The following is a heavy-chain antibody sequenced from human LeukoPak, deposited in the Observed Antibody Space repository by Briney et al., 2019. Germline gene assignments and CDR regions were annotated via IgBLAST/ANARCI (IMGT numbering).Heavy chain of an antibody. CDR2: IYTSGST. Sequence: SETLSLTCTVSGGSISSYYWSWIRQPAGKGLEWIGRIYTSGSTNYNPSLKSRVTMSVDTSKNQFSLKLSSVTAADTAVYYCARHHPHYYDSSGYTFDYWGQGTLVTVSS. CDR3: ARHHPHYYDSSGYTFDY. V-gene: IGHV4-4*07. J-gene: IGHJ4*02. D-gene: IGHD3-22*01. CDR1: GGSISSYY.